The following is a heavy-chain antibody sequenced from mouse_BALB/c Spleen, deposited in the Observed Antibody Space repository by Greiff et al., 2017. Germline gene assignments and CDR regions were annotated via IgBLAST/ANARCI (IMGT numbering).Heavy chain of an antibody. D-gene: IGHD1-1*01. CDR1: GFSLTSYG. Sequence: VQLVESGPGLVAPSQSLSLTCTVSGFSLTSYGVHWVRQPPGKGLEWLGVIWAGGSTNYNSALMSRLSISKDNSKSQVFLKMNSLQTDDTAMYYCARDRNYYGSSWFAYWGQGTLVTVSA. CDR3: ARDRNYYGSSWFAY. CDR2: IWAGGST. V-gene: IGHV2-9*02. J-gene: IGHJ3*01.